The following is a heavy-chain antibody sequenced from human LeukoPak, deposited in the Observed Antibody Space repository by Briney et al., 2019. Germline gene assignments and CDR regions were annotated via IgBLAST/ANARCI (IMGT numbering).Heavy chain of an antibody. CDR2: ISSSGSTI. V-gene: IGHV3-48*04. D-gene: IGHD6-19*01. CDR3: ARDCRGWFLGGFDY. J-gene: IGHJ4*02. Sequence: PGGSLRLSCAASGFTFRTYGMSWVRQAPGKGLEWVSYISSSGSTIYYADSVKGRFTISRDNAKNSLYLQMNSLRAEDTAVYYCARDCRGWFLGGFDYWGQGTLVIVSS. CDR1: GFTFRTYG.